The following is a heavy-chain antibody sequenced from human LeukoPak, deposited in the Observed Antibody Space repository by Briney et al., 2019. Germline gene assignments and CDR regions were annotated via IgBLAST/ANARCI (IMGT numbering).Heavy chain of an antibody. CDR2: INHSGST. J-gene: IGHJ4*02. Sequence: PSETLSLTCAVYGGSFSGYYWSWIRQPPGKGLEWIGEINHSGSTNYNPSLKSRVTISVDTSKNQFSLKLSSVTAADTAVYYCARLGYDFWSGWILDYWGQGTLVTVSS. CDR3: ARLGYDFWSGWILDY. CDR1: GGSFSGYY. D-gene: IGHD3-3*01. V-gene: IGHV4-34*01.